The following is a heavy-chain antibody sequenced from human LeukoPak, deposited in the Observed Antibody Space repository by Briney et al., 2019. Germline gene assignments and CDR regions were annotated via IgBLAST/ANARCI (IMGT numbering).Heavy chain of an antibody. CDR1: GYTFTSYG. V-gene: IGHV1-18*01. CDR3: ARTTGSPRRLYYFDY. D-gene: IGHD1-14*01. Sequence: VASVNVSCKASGYTFTSYGISWVRQAPGQGLEWMGWISAYNGNTNYAQKLQGRVTMTTDTSTSTAYMELRSLRSDDAAVYYCARTTGSPRRLYYFDYWGQGTLVTVSS. J-gene: IGHJ4*02. CDR2: ISAYNGNT.